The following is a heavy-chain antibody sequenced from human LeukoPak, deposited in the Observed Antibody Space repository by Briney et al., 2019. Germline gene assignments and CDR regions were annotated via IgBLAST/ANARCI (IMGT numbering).Heavy chain of an antibody. J-gene: IGHJ4*02. V-gene: IGHV1-24*01. D-gene: IGHD3-22*01. CDR3: ATLDSYYDNSGRPLVPD. Sequence: ASLKVSCKVSGYTLTDFFMHWVRQAPGKGLEWMGVFNREDDEVIYAPHFQGRVTVTEDTSTDTAYMELSSLRSEDTAVYYCATLDSYYDNSGRPLVPDWGQGTLVTVSS. CDR2: FNREDDEV. CDR1: GYTLTDFF.